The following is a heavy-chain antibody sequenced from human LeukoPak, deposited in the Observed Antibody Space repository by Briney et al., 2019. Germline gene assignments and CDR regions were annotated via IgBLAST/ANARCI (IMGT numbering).Heavy chain of an antibody. J-gene: IGHJ4*02. D-gene: IGHD5-12*01. CDR1: DGSMSGYY. Sequence: SETLSLTCIVSDGSMSGYYWSWIRPSPGKGLEWIGYTFSSGATTYNPSLKSRVTISVDTSGSQFSLNLSSVTAADTAVYFCARRSRSGYFLDSWGQGTLVTVSS. CDR2: TFSSGAT. CDR3: ARRSRSGYFLDS. V-gene: IGHV4-4*09.